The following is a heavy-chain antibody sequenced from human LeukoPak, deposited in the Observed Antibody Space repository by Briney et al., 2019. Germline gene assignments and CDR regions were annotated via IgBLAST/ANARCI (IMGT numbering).Heavy chain of an antibody. J-gene: IGHJ4*02. CDR3: AREGGSSRFLDN. CDR1: GDSISGYY. V-gene: IGHV4-4*07. D-gene: IGHD1-26*01. CDR2: ISTSGST. Sequence: SETLSLTCTVSGDSISGYYWSWIRQPAGKGLEWIGRISTSGSTNYNPSLKSRVTMSVDTSKNQVSLNLTSVTAADTAVYSCAREGGSSRFLDNWGQGTLVTVSS.